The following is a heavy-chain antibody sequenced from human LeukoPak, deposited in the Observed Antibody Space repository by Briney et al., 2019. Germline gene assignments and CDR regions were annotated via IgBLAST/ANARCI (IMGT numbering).Heavy chain of an antibody. Sequence: PGGSLRLSCAASGFSFSSYSMNWVRQAPGKGLEWVAYISGGSGYIYYADSVKGRFTVSRDNAENSLYLQMNSLGAEDTAVYYCARQGGMQSFDYWGQGTLVTVSS. J-gene: IGHJ4*02. D-gene: IGHD6-19*01. V-gene: IGHV3-21*01. CDR3: ARQGGMQSFDY. CDR1: GFSFSSYS. CDR2: ISGGSGYI.